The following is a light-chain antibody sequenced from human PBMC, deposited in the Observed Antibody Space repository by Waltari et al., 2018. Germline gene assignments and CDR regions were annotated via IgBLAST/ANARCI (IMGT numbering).Light chain of an antibody. CDR3: SSYTSSNTLR. CDR2: EVS. CDR1: SSDVGGYNY. J-gene: IGLJ2*01. Sequence: QSALTQPASVSGSPGQSITISCTGTSSDVGGYNYVSWYQQHPGKAPKLMIYEVSNRPSGVSNRSSASKSGNSAALTISGLQAEDEADYYCSSYTSSNTLRFGGGTKLTVL. V-gene: IGLV2-14*01.